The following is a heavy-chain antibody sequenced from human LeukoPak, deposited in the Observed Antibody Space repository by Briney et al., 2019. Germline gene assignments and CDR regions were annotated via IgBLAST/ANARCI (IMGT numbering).Heavy chain of an antibody. CDR3: ARQNGGYNPPYYFDY. CDR2: IYCSGST. D-gene: IGHD5-24*01. Sequence: PSETLSLTCTVSGGSISSSSYYWGWIRQPPGKGLEWTGSIYCSGSTYYNPSLKSRVTISVDTSKNQFSLKLSSVTAAGTAVYYCARQNGGYNPPYYFDYWGQGTLVTVSS. V-gene: IGHV4-39*01. J-gene: IGHJ4*02. CDR1: GGSISSSSYY.